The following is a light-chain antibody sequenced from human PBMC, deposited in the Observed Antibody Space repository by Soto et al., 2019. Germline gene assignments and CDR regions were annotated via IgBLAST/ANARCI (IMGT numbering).Light chain of an antibody. J-gene: IGKJ1*01. CDR2: NAS. CDR3: QQRSNWPGT. Sequence: EIVLTQSPATLSLYKGKRATLSCRASQSVSSYLAWYQQKPGQAPRLLIYNASNRATGIPARFSGSGSGTDFTLTISSLESEDFAVYYCQQRSNWPGTFGQGTKVDIK. V-gene: IGKV3-11*01. CDR1: QSVSSY.